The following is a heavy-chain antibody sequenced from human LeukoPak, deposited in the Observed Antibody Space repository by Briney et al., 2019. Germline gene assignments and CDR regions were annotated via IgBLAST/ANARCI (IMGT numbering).Heavy chain of an antibody. Sequence: GGSLRLSCAATGFTFGTYWMSWVRQAPGKGLEWVANIKVDGSDKNYVDSVKGRFTISRDNAKNSLYLQMNSLRAEDTAVYYCARDSWRVLDYWGQGTLVTVSS. CDR1: GFTFGTYW. CDR2: IKVDGSDK. V-gene: IGHV3-7*01. D-gene: IGHD3-3*01. J-gene: IGHJ4*02. CDR3: ARDSWRVLDY.